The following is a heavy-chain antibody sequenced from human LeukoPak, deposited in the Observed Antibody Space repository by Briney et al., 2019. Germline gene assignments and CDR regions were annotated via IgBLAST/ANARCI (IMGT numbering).Heavy chain of an antibody. CDR2: ISSSSSYI. D-gene: IGHD3-22*01. V-gene: IGHV3-21*01. J-gene: IGHJ4*02. Sequence: GGSLRLSCAASGFTFSSYNLNWVRQAPGKGLEWVSSISSSSSYIYYADSVKGRFTISRDNAKNSLYLQMNSLRDEDAAVYYCGRGDSRGYLLDYWGQGTLVTVSS. CDR3: GRGDSRGYLLDY. CDR1: GFTFSSYN.